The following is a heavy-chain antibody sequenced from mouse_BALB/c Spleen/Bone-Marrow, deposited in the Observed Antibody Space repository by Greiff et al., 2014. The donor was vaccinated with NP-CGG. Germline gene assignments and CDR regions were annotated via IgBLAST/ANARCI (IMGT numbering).Heavy chain of an antibody. Sequence: DVHLVESGGDLVKPGGSLKLSCAASGFTFSSYGVSWVRQTPDKRLEWVATISSGGSYTYYPDSVKGRFTISRDNAKNTLYLQMSSLKSEDTAMYYCARRGYDYDGPWFAYWGQGTLVTVSA. CDR1: GFTFSSYG. CDR3: ARRGYDYDGPWFAY. V-gene: IGHV5-6*01. D-gene: IGHD2-4*01. J-gene: IGHJ3*01. CDR2: ISSGGSYT.